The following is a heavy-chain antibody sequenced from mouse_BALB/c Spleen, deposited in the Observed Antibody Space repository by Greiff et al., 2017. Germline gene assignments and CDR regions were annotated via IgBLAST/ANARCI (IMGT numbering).Heavy chain of an antibody. CDR3: NRREDGYYDFDV. CDR1: GFTFSNFW. D-gene: IGHD2-3*01. J-gene: IGHJ1*01. V-gene: IGHV6-6*02. CDR2: IRLKSNNYAT. Sequence: DVHLVESGGGLVQPGGSMKLSCVASGFTFSNFWMNWVRQSPEKGLEWVAEIRLKSNNYATPYAESVKGRFTISRDDSKSSVYLQRNNLRAEDTGIYYCNRREDGYYDFDVWGAGTTVTVSS.